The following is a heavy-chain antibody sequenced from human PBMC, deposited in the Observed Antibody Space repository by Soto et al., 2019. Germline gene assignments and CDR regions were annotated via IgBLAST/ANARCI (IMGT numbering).Heavy chain of an antibody. CDR2: IRQDGNEM. Sequence: PGGSLRLSCAASGFTIGGALMSWVRQAPGKGLEWVAKIRQDGNEMYYVDAVRGRFTISRDNAKNSLYMQMNSLRVEDTALYYCARDGYSYALDVWGQGTTITVSS. CDR1: GFTIGGAL. J-gene: IGHJ6*02. CDR3: ARDGYSYALDV. V-gene: IGHV3-7*01.